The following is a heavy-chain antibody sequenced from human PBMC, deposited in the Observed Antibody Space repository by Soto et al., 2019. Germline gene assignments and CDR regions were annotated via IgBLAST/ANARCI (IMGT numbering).Heavy chain of an antibody. D-gene: IGHD3-10*01. CDR2: ISYDGSKK. J-gene: IGHJ6*02. CDR1: GFTFSSYA. V-gene: IGHV3-30*14. Sequence: GGSLRLSCAASGFTFSSYAMHWVRQAPGKGLEGVAVISYDGSKKYYADSVKGRFTISRDNSKNSVYLEMNSLRAGDTGGYFLSREEFNRGLPHFYYLRFGGWGQGNTGT. CDR3: SREEFNRGLPHFYYLRFGG.